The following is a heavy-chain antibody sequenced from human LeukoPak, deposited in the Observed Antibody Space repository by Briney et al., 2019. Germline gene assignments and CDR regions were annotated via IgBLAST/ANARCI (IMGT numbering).Heavy chain of an antibody. J-gene: IGHJ6*02. D-gene: IGHD4-17*01. CDR2: ISGSGGST. CDR1: GFTFSSYW. CDR3: ARDADYGVGYGMDV. Sequence: PGGSLRLSCAASGFTFSSYWMSWVRQAPGKGLEWVSAISGSGGSTYYADSVKGRFTISRDNSKNTLYLQMISLRAEDTAVYYCARDADYGVGYGMDVWGQGTTVTVSS. V-gene: IGHV3-23*01.